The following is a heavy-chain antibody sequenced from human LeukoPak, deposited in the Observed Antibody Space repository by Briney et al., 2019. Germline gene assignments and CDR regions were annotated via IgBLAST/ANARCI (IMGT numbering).Heavy chain of an antibody. CDR1: GGTFSSYA. J-gene: IGHJ4*02. V-gene: IGHV1-69*05. CDR3: ARLAQWEPNDY. CDR2: IIPIFGTA. Sequence: GASVKVSCEASGGTFSSYAISWVRQAPGQGLEWMGGIIPIFGTANYAQKFQGRVTITTDESTSTAYMELSSLRSEDTAVYYCARLAQWEPNDYWGQGTLVTVSS. D-gene: IGHD1-26*01.